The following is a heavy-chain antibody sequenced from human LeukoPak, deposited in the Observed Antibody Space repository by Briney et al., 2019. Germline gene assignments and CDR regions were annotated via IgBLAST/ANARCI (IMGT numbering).Heavy chain of an antibody. CDR2: IWNDGSNK. V-gene: IGHV3-30*19. D-gene: IGHD6-13*01. CDR1: GFPFRSYP. J-gene: IGHJ4*02. CDR3: AGYIAAPFDY. Sequence: GTSLRLSCAASGFPFRSYPMHWVRQGPGKGLEWLSVIWNDGSNKYYADSVKGRFTISRDNSKNTLYLQMNSLRAEDTAVYYCAGYIAAPFDYWGQGTLVTVSS.